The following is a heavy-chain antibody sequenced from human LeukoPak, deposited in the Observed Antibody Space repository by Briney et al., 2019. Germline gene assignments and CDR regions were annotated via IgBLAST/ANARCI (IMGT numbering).Heavy chain of an antibody. CDR3: ARLISAYYADY. J-gene: IGHJ4*02. CDR2: IYDSGST. Sequence: SETLSLTCTVSGGSISGGDYFWSWIRQHPGKGLEWIGYIYDSGSTYYNPSLKSRVAISVDRSKNQFTLKLSSVTAADTAVYYCARLISAYYADYWGQGALVTVSS. D-gene: IGHD1-26*01. V-gene: IGHV4-31*03. CDR1: GGSISGGDYF.